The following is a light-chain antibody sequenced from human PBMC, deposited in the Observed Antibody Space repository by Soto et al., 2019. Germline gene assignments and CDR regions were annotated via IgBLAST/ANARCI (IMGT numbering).Light chain of an antibody. V-gene: IGKV1-9*01. CDR1: QGISSY. Sequence: DIQLTQSPSFLSASIGDRVTITCRASQGISSYLAWYQQTPGRAPKLLIYASSTLQSGVPSRFSGSGSGTEFTLTISSLQPDDFSTYYCQQVNTFPVTFGPGTRLDI. CDR2: ASS. J-gene: IGKJ5*01. CDR3: QQVNTFPVT.